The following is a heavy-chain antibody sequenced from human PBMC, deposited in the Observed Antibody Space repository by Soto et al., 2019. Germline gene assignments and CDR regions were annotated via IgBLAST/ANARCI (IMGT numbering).Heavy chain of an antibody. J-gene: IGHJ6*03. V-gene: IGHV3-30*18. CDR2: ISYDESNK. D-gene: IGHD3-10*01. CDR3: AKDFVLLCFGELIVNYYYYYYMDV. CDR1: GFTFSSYG. Sequence: QVQLVESGGGVVQPGRSLRLSCAASGFTFSSYGMHWVRQAPGKGLEWVAVISYDESNKYYADSVKGRFTISRDNSKNTLYLQMNSLRAEDTAVYYCAKDFVLLCFGELIVNYYYYYYMDVWGIGTTVTVSS.